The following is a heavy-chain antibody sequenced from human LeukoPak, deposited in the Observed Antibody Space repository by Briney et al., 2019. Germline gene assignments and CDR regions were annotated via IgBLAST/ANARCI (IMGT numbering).Heavy chain of an antibody. D-gene: IGHD4-11*01. Sequence: GSLRLSCAASGFTFSSYAMSWIRQPPGKGLEWIGYIYYSGSTNYNPSLKSRVTISVDTSKNQFSLKLSSVTAADTAVYYCARVRNYYSNSYYYYYMDVWGKGTTVTVSS. CDR3: ARVRNYYSNSYYYYYMDV. V-gene: IGHV4-59*01. CDR1: GFTFSSYA. J-gene: IGHJ6*03. CDR2: IYYSGST.